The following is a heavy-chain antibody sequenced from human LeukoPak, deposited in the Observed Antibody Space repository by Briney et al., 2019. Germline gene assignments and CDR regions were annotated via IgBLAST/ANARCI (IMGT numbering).Heavy chain of an antibody. Sequence: GGSLRLSCAASGFAFSSQAMGWVRQAPGKGLEWVSVISDSGGITYYADSVKGRFTISRDNSKNTLLLQMNSLRAEDTAVYFCAKDARRTSGWYFFDYWGQGTLVTVSS. J-gene: IGHJ4*02. V-gene: IGHV3-23*01. CDR1: GFAFSSQA. CDR2: ISDSGGIT. CDR3: AKDARRTSGWYFFDY. D-gene: IGHD6-19*01.